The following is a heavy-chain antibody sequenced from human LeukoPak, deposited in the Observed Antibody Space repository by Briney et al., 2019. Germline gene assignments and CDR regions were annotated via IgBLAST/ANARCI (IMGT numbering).Heavy chain of an antibody. V-gene: IGHV3-7*01. CDR3: ARASAVAGTRDY. J-gene: IGHJ4*02. Sequence: GGSLRLSCTASGFSFSSHWMSWVRHAPGKGLEWVANIKQGGSDKYYVDSVKGRFTISRDNAKNSLYLQMNSLRAEDSALYYCARASAVAGTRDYWGQGTLVTVSS. CDR1: GFSFSSHW. D-gene: IGHD6-19*01. CDR2: IKQGGSDK.